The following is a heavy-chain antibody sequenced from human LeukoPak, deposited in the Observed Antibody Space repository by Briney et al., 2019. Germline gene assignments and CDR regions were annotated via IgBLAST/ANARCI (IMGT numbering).Heavy chain of an antibody. CDR2: INAGNGNT. CDR1: GYTFTSYA. D-gene: IGHD2-2*01. CDR3: ASRNVVPAAHMPFDY. Sequence: ASVTVSCTASGYTFTSYAMHWVRQAPGQRLEWMGWINAGNGNTKYSQKFQGRVTITRDTSASTAYMELSSLRSEDTAVYYCASRNVVPAAHMPFDYWGQGTLVTVSS. J-gene: IGHJ4*02. V-gene: IGHV1-3*01.